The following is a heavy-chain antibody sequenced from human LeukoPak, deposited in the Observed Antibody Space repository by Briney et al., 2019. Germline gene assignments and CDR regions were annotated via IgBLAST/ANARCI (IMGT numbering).Heavy chain of an antibody. CDR2: ISGSGYYT. CDR3: ARDGSWGDYQSYFYMDV. CDR1: GFTFGSFA. J-gene: IGHJ6*03. Sequence: GGSLRLSCEASGFTFGSFAMSWVRQAPGKGLEWVSGISGSGYYTYYAQSVKGRFTISRDNSKNTLYIDLNSLRAEDTARYFCARDGSWGDYQSYFYMDVWGKGTTVTVSS. D-gene: IGHD3-16*01. V-gene: IGHV3-23*01.